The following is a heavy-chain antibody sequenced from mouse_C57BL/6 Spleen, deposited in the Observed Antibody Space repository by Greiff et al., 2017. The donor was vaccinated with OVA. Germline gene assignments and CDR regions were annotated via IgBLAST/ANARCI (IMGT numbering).Heavy chain of an antibody. J-gene: IGHJ4*01. CDR2: IHPNSGST. CDR1: GYTFTSYW. Sequence: QVQLQQPGAELVKPGASVKLSCKASGYTFTSYWMHWVKQRPGQGLEWIGMIHPNSGSTNYNEKFKSKATLTVAKSSSTAYMQLSSLTSEDSAVYYCARKDYDVRYYAMDDWGQGTSVTVSS. D-gene: IGHD2-4*01. V-gene: IGHV1-64*01. CDR3: ARKDYDVRYYAMDD.